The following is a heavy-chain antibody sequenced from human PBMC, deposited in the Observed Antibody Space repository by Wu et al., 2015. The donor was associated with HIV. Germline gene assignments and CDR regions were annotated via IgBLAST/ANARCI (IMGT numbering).Heavy chain of an antibody. CDR2: ISAYNGDT. CDR1: GYSFTSYG. V-gene: IGHV1-18*01. CDR3: ARGGLYSPTSGFDP. J-gene: IGHJ5*02. Sequence: QVQLVQSGAEVKKPGAAVKVSCKASGYSFTSYGISWVRQAPGQGLEWMGWISAYNGDTNYAQKLQGRVTMTTDTSTSTVYMELSSLRSEDTAVYYCARGGLYSPTSGFDPWGQGTLVTVSS. D-gene: IGHD4-11*01.